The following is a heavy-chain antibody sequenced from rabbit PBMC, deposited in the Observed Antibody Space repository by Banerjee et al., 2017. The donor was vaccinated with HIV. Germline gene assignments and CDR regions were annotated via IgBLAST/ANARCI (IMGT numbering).Heavy chain of an antibody. D-gene: IGHD4-2*01. V-gene: IGHV1S45*01. CDR3: ARDATGSRPVYFNL. Sequence: QEQLVESGGGLVQPEGSLTLTCTASGFSFSSGYYMCWVRQAPGKGLEWIGCVDTASGSTYYASWAKGRFTISKTSSTVTLQMTSLTAADTATYFCARDATGSRPVYFNLWGQGTLVTDS. CDR1: GFSFSSGYY. J-gene: IGHJ4*01. CDR2: VDTASGST.